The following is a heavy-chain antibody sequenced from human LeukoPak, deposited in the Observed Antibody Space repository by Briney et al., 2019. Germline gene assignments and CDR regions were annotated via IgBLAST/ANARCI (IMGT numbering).Heavy chain of an antibody. CDR3: AKGSGSYYVSPCFDY. V-gene: IGHV3-9*01. J-gene: IGHJ4*02. CDR2: ISWNSGSI. D-gene: IGHD1-26*01. CDR1: GFTFDDYA. Sequence: GRSLRLSCAASGFTFDDYAMHWVRQAPGKGLEWVSGISWNSGSIGYADSVKGRFTISRDNAKNSLYLQMNRLRAEDTALYYCAKGSGSYYVSPCFDYWGQGTLVTVSS.